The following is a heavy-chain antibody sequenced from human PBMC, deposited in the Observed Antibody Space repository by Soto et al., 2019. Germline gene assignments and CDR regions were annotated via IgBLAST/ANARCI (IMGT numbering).Heavy chain of an antibody. Sequence: QVQLVESGGGVVQPGSSLRLSCAASGFTFSSYAMHWVRQAPGKGLEWVAVISYDGSNKYYADSVKGRFTISRDNSKNTLDLQMNSLRAEDTAVYYCAGAPNPPTPFDYWGQGTLVTVS. CDR1: GFTFSSYA. J-gene: IGHJ4*02. CDR3: AGAPNPPTPFDY. V-gene: IGHV3-30-3*01. CDR2: ISYDGSNK.